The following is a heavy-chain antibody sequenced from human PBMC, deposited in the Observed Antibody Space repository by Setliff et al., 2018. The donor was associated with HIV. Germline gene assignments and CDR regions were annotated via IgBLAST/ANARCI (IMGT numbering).Heavy chain of an antibody. V-gene: IGHV3-30*02. CDR3: AKDAYYYDSSGYYPFDY. D-gene: IGHD3-22*01. CDR1: GFTFSSYG. J-gene: IGHJ4*02. CDR2: IRYDGSNK. Sequence: GESLKISCAASGFTFSSYGMHWVRQAPGKGLEWVAFIRYDGSNKYYADSVKGRFTISRDNSKNTLYLEMNSLRAEDTAVYYCAKDAYYYDSSGYYPFDYWGQGTLVTGSS.